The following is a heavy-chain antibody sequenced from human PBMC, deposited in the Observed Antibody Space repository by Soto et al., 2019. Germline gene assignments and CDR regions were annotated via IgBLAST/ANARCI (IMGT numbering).Heavy chain of an antibody. CDR1: GFTFSDYY. V-gene: IGHV3-11*01. CDR2: ISSSGSTI. CDR3: ARTPQSGNDFHV. Sequence: GGSLRLSCAASGFTFSDYYMSWIRQAPGKGLEWVSYISSSGSTIYYAASVKGRFTISRDDSQNSLYLQMNSLKTEDTALYYCARTPQSGNDFHVWGRGTTVTVSS. J-gene: IGHJ6*02. D-gene: IGHD3-3*01.